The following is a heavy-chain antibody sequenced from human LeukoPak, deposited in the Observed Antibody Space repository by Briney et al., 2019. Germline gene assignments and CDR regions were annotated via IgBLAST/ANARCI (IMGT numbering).Heavy chain of an antibody. CDR1: GFTFSDYY. Sequence: GGSLRLSCAASGFTFSDYYMSWIRQAPGKGLEWVSYISSSGSTIYYADSVKGRFTISRDNAKSSLYLQMNSLRAEDTAVYYCARDAEVGYFDSSNFYDYWGQGTLVTVSS. CDR2: ISSSGSTI. CDR3: ARDAEVGYFDSSNFYDY. J-gene: IGHJ4*02. V-gene: IGHV3-11*04. D-gene: IGHD3-22*01.